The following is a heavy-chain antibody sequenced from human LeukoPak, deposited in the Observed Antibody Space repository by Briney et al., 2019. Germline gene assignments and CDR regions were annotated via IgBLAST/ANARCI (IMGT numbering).Heavy chain of an antibody. V-gene: IGHV4-59*11. CDR3: ARARRSGYSYGYADY. Sequence: SETLSLTCTVSGGSISSHYWSWIRQPPGKGLEWIGYIYYSGSTNYNPSLKSRVTISVDTSKNQFSLKLSSVTAADTAVYYCARARRSGYSYGYADYWGQGTLVTVSS. J-gene: IGHJ4*02. D-gene: IGHD5-18*01. CDR2: IYYSGST. CDR1: GGSISSHY.